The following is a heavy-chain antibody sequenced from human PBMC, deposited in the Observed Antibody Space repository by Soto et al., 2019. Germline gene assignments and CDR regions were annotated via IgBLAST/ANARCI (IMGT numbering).Heavy chain of an antibody. D-gene: IGHD5-12*01. CDR2: IDGDGSEK. J-gene: IGHJ4*02. V-gene: IGHV3-7*05. CDR3: VRGLYSGSPHFVY. Sequence: GGSLRLSCAASEFTFSTYWMTWVRQAPGKGLEWVANIDGDGSEKNYVDSVKGRFTVSRDNAKRSLYLQMNSLRVEDTAVYYCVRGLYSGSPHFVYWGQGALVTVSS. CDR1: EFTFSTYW.